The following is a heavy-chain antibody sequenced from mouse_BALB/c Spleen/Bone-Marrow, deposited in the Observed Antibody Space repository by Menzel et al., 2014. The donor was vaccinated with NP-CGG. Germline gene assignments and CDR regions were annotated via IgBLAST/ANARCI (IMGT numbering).Heavy chain of an antibody. J-gene: IGHJ2*01. V-gene: IGHV6-6*01. CDR2: IRNKANNLAA. Sequence: EVQGVESGGGLVQPGGSMKLSCAASGFTFSDAWMDWVRQSPEKGLEWVAEIRNKANNLAAYFSESVKGRFTISRDDSKSSVYLQMNILRPEDTGIYYCTSYYGYYWGQSTTLTISS. CDR3: TSYYGYY. D-gene: IGHD1-2*01. CDR1: GFTFSDAW.